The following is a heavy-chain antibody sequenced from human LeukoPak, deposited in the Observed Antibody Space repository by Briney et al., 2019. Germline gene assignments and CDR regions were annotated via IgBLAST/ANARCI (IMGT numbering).Heavy chain of an antibody. D-gene: IGHD6-19*01. CDR2: IRYDGSNK. CDR3: ANRPTVAVAGMGKAFDI. CDR1: GFTFSTYG. Sequence: GGSLRLSCAASGFTFSTYGMHWVRQAPGKGLEWVAFIRYDGSNKYYADSVKGRFTISRDNSKNALYLQMNSLRAEDTAVYYCANRPTVAVAGMGKAFDIWGQGTMVTVSS. V-gene: IGHV3-30*02. J-gene: IGHJ3*02.